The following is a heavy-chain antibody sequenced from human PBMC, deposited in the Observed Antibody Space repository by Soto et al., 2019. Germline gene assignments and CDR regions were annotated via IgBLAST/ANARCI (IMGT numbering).Heavy chain of an antibody. Sequence: SVKVSCKASGGTFSSYAISWVRQAPGQGLEWMGGIIPIFGTANYAQKFQGRVTITADESTSTAYMELSSLRSEDTAVYYCASEPSPYYYGSGSYTTNWFDPWGQGTLVTVSS. J-gene: IGHJ5*02. CDR2: IIPIFGTA. V-gene: IGHV1-69*13. CDR3: ASEPSPYYYGSGSYTTNWFDP. CDR1: GGTFSSYA. D-gene: IGHD3-10*01.